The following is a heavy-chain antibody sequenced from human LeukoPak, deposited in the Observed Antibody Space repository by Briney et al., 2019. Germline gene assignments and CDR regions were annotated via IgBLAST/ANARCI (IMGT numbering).Heavy chain of an antibody. CDR1: GGSFSGYY. CDR2: IYTSGST. Sequence: SETLSLTCAVYGGSFSGYYWSWIRQPAGKGLEWVGRIYTSGSTNYNPSLKSRVTMSVGTSKNQFSLKLSSVTAADTAVYYCAVISGSYGMDVWGQGTTVTVSS. D-gene: IGHD3-16*02. V-gene: IGHV4-59*10. J-gene: IGHJ6*02. CDR3: AVISGSYGMDV.